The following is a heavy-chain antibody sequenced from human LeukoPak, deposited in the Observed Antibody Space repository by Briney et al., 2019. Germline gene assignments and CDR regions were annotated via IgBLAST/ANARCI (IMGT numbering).Heavy chain of an antibody. V-gene: IGHV1-2*02. Sequence: GASVKVSCKASGYTFTSYYMHWVRQAPGQGLEWMGWINPNSGGTNYAQKFQGRVTMTRDTSISTAYMELSRLRSDDTAVYYCARGYDYVWGSYRTDFDYWGQGTLVTVSS. D-gene: IGHD3-16*02. CDR1: GYTFTSYY. J-gene: IGHJ4*02. CDR3: ARGYDYVWGSYRTDFDY. CDR2: INPNSGGT.